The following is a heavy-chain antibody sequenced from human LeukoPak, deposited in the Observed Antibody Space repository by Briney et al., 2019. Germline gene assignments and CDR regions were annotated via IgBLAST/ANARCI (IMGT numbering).Heavy chain of an antibody. CDR1: GGSVSSGNYY. J-gene: IGHJ4*02. Sequence: SETLSLTCTVSGGSVSSGNYYWSWIRQPPGRGLEWIGYIYYSGSTRYNPSLKSRVTISVDTSKNQFSLKLNSVTAADTAVYYCARVPYSSVYHYGFDYWGQGTLVTVSS. D-gene: IGHD3-22*01. CDR2: IYYSGST. V-gene: IGHV4-61*01. CDR3: ARVPYSSVYHYGFDY.